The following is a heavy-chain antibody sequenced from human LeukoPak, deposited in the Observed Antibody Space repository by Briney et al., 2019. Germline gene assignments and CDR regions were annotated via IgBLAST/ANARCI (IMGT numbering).Heavy chain of an antibody. CDR2: IYYSGST. CDR3: ARARGYTNPYFDY. Sequence: SETLSLTCTVSGGSISSYYWSWIRQPPGKGLEWIGSIYYSGSTYYNPSLKSRVTISVDTSKNQFSLKLSSVTAAETAVYYCARARGYTNPYFDYWGQGTLVTVSS. CDR1: GGSISSYY. J-gene: IGHJ4*02. V-gene: IGHV4-39*07. D-gene: IGHD5-18*01.